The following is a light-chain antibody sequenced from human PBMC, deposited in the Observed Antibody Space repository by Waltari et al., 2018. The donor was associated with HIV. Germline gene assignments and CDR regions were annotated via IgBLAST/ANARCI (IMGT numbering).Light chain of an antibody. CDR2: AAA. V-gene: IGKV1-6*01. J-gene: IGKJ1*01. CDR1: RGIGND. Sequence: AIQMTQSPFSLSASVGDRVSITCRASRGIGNDLGWYQQKQGEAPKLLIFAAARLQSGVPSRFSGSGSCSDFTLTISSLQPEDFATYFCLQYYIYPPTFGQGTRLEVK. CDR3: LQYYIYPPT.